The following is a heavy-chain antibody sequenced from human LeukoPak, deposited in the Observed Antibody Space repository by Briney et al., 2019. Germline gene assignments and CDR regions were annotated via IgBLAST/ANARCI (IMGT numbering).Heavy chain of an antibody. V-gene: IGHV4-34*01. CDR1: GGSFNGYY. Sequence: PSETLSLTCAVYGGSFNGYYWSWIRQSPGEGLEWIGEINDSGVTNCNPSLESRVILSVDTSKNQFSLRLSSVTAADTAVYYCARRLVDSGASQMSDHWGQGTLVTVSS. CDR3: ARRLVDSGASQMSDH. CDR2: INDSGVT. D-gene: IGHD2-15*01. J-gene: IGHJ4*02.